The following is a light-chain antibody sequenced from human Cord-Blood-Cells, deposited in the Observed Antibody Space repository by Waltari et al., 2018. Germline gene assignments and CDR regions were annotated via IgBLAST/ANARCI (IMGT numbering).Light chain of an antibody. J-gene: IGKJ1*01. Sequence: DIVMTQSPDSLAVSLGERATINCKSSQSVLYSSNDKNYLAWYQQKPGQPPKLLIYGASTRDSGVPDRFSGSGSGTDFTLTISSLQAEDVAVYYCQQYYSTPWTFGQGTKVEIK. CDR3: QQYYSTPWT. CDR2: GAS. V-gene: IGKV4-1*01. CDR1: QSVLYSSNDKNY.